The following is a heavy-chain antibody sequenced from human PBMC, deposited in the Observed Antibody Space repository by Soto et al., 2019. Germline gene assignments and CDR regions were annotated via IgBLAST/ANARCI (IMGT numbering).Heavy chain of an antibody. CDR1: GFAFDVFA. V-gene: IGHV3-49*04. CDR2: IRNESYQETT. CDR3: SGGGSPHTAYFSLY. J-gene: IGHJ4*02. D-gene: IGHD3-16*01. Sequence: PGGSLRLSCTGSGFAFDVFALNWVRQAPGKGLGWGGLIRNESYQETTAYAAAVKGRFTITRDTSNGIAYLQMNSLNIAVSAVVYCSGGGSPHTAYFSLYWGQGTPVTVSS.